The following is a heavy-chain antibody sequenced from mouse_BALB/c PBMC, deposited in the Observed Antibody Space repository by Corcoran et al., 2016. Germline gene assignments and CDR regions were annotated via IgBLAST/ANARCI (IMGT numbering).Heavy chain of an antibody. D-gene: IGHD2-12*01. CDR2: IYWDDDK. V-gene: IGHV8-12*01. CDR1: GISLSTSGMG. Sequence: QVTLKESGPGILQPSQTLSLTCSFSGISLSTSGMGVSWIRQPSGKGLEWLAHIYWDDDKRYNPSLKSRLTISKDTSSNQVFLKITSVDTADTATYYCARRSYYNAMDYWGQGTSVTVSS. CDR3: ARRSYYNAMDY. J-gene: IGHJ4*01.